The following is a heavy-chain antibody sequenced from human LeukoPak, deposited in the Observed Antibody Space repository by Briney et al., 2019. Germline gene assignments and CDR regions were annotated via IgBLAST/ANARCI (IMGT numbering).Heavy chain of an antibody. J-gene: IGHJ4*02. CDR1: GFTVSSNY. CDR3: AREVPSTYYYGSGSYLGYYFDY. V-gene: IGHV3-66*01. CDR2: IYSGGST. Sequence: PGGSLRLSCAASGFTVSSNYMSWVRQAPGKGLEWVSVIYSGGSTYYADSVKGRFTISRDNSKNTLYLQMNSLRAEDTAVYYCAREVPSTYYYGSGSYLGYYFDYWGQGTLVTVSS. D-gene: IGHD3-10*01.